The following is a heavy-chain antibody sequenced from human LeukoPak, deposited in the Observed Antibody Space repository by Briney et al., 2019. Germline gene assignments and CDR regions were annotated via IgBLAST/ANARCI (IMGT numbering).Heavy chain of an antibody. J-gene: IGHJ4*02. CDR3: TTPMVRGVINNY. D-gene: IGHD3-10*01. Sequence: GGSLRLSCAASGFTFSNAWMSWVRQAPGKGLEWVGRIKSKTDGGTTDYAAPVKGRFTTSRDDSKNTLYLQMNSLKTEDTAVYYCTTPMVRGVINNYWGQGTLVTVSS. CDR2: IKSKTDGGTT. CDR1: GFTFSNAW. V-gene: IGHV3-15*01.